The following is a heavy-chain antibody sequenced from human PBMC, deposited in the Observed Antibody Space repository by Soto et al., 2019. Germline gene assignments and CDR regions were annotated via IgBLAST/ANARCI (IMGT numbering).Heavy chain of an antibody. CDR3: ARVRWDCSGGSCFTFDY. CDR2: ISAYNGNT. J-gene: IGHJ4*02. V-gene: IGHV1-18*01. CDR1: GYTFTSYG. Sequence: QVQLMQSGAEVKKPGASVKVSCKASGYTFTSYGISWVRQAPGQGLEWMGWISAYNGNTNYAQKLQGRVTMTTDTSTSTAYMELRSLRSDDTAVYYCARVRWDCSGGSCFTFDYWGQGTLVTVSS. D-gene: IGHD2-15*01.